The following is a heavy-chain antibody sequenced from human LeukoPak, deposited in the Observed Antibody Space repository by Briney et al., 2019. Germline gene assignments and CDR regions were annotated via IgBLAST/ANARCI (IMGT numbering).Heavy chain of an antibody. CDR1: GLTCSSYS. J-gene: IGHJ6*02. V-gene: IGHV3-23*01. CDR3: AKASTPQSVRYYYYGMDV. CDR2: MSGGGGST. D-gene: IGHD4-11*01. Sequence: QPGGSLRLSCAASGLTCSSYSMSWVRQAPGKGLDWVSAMSGGGGSTCYAACSKGRFTTSRDNSKNTLYLQMNSLRAEDTAVYYGAKASTPQSVRYYYYGMDVWGQGTTVTVSS.